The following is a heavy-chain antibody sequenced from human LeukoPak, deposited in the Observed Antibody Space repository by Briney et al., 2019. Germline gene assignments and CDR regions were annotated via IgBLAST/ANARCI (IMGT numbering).Heavy chain of an antibody. J-gene: IGHJ5*02. CDR3: AGYRHHNWFDP. V-gene: IGHV4-59*08. CDR1: GDSITDYY. CDR2: LSNSGNI. Sequence: SETLSLTCTVSGDSITDYYWSWIRQPPGRGLEWIGFLSNSGNINHNPSLKSRVTISIDTSKNQFYLKLSSVTAADTAVYYCAGYRHHNWFDPWGQGTLVTVSS.